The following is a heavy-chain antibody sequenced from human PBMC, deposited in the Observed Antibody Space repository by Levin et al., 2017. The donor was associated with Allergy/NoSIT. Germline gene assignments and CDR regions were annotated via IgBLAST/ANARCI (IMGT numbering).Heavy chain of an antibody. CDR1: GGSFSNYY. Sequence: SETLSLTCTVSGGSFSNYYWTWIRQPAGKGLEWIGRIYGSGSTNYNPSLKSRVTMSVDTSKNQFSLRLSSMTAADTAGYYCARGAIEYNDYPVFDYWGQGNLVTVSS. V-gene: IGHV4-4*07. CDR3: ARGAIEYNDYPVFDY. CDR2: IYGSGST. D-gene: IGHD4-11*01. J-gene: IGHJ4*02.